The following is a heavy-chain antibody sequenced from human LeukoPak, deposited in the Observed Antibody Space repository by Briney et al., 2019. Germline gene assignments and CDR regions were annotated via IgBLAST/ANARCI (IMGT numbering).Heavy chain of an antibody. D-gene: IGHD6-13*01. Sequence: GGSLRLSCAASGFTFSSYAMSWVRQAPGKGLEWVSAISGSGGSTYYADSVKDRFTISRDNSKNTLYLQMNSLRAEDTAVYYCAKDRQYGSSWGGFDYWGQGTLVTVSS. CDR3: AKDRQYGSSWGGFDY. V-gene: IGHV3-23*01. CDR2: ISGSGGST. CDR1: GFTFSSYA. J-gene: IGHJ4*02.